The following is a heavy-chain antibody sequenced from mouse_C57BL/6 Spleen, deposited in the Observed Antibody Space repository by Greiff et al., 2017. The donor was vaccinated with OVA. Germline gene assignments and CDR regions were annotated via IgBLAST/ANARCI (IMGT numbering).Heavy chain of an antibody. D-gene: IGHD1-1*01. J-gene: IGHJ4*01. CDR1: GYTFTDYY. CDR3: ARSLITTVVAPYYYAMDY. Sequence: VQLQQSGPVLVKPGASVKMSCKASGYTFTDYYMNWVKQSHGKSLEWIGVINPYNGGTSYNQKFKGKATLTVDKSSSTAYMELNSLTSEDSAVYYCARSLITTVVAPYYYAMDYWGQGTSVTVSS. V-gene: IGHV1-19*01. CDR2: INPYNGGT.